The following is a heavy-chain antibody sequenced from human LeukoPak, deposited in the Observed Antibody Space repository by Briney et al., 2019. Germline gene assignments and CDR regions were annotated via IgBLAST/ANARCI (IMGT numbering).Heavy chain of an antibody. CDR1: GYNFIDYY. CDR3: ARAAGRYTTSRFHY. V-gene: IGHV1-2*02. J-gene: IGHJ4*02. Sequence: ASVKVSCKTSGYNFIDYYIHWVRQAPGQGLEWVGRIDPVSGGTHYAQKFQVRVTMTRDTSISTVYMEMSGLKSDDTALYYCARAAGRYTTSRFHYWGQGTLVTVSS. D-gene: IGHD2-2*01. CDR2: IDPVSGGT.